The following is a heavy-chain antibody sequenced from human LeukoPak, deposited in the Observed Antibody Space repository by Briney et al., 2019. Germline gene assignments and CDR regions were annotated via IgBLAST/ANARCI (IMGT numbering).Heavy chain of an antibody. J-gene: IGHJ6*03. CDR1: GYTFTSYG. CDR2: INAYNGNT. CDR3: ARDRPYMDV. Sequence: GASVKVSCKASGYTFTSYGISWVRQAPGQGLEWMGWINAYNGNTNYAQTLQGRVTMTTDTATGTAYMELTSLRSDDTAVYYCARDRPYMDVWGKGTTVTVSS. V-gene: IGHV1-18*01.